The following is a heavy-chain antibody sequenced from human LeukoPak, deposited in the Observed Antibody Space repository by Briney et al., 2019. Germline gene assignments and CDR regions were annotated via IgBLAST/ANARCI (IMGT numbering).Heavy chain of an antibody. CDR2: ISSSGGGNI. Sequence: GGSLRLSCTASGFTFSSCSMIWVRQAPGKGLEWVSCISSSGGGNIYYSDSVKGRFTLSRDSAKNSLYLQMNSLRVEDTAVYYCARGPGIAVAPLQHWGQGTLVTVSS. D-gene: IGHD6-19*01. CDR1: GFTFSSCS. J-gene: IGHJ1*01. V-gene: IGHV3-21*01. CDR3: ARGPGIAVAPLQH.